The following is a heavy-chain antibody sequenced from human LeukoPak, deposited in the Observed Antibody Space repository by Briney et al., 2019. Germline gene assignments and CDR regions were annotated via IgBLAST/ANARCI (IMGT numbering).Heavy chain of an antibody. CDR1: GGTFSSYA. CDR2: IIPILGIA. V-gene: IGHV1-69*04. Sequence: ASVKVSCKASGGTFSSYAISWVRQAPGQGLEWMGRIIPILGIANYAQKFQGRVTITADKSTSTAYMELSSLRSEDTAVYYCARGRNWGEYVWGSYRPLRDAFDIWGQGTMVTVSS. CDR3: ARGRNWGEYVWGSYRPLRDAFDI. J-gene: IGHJ3*02. D-gene: IGHD3-16*02.